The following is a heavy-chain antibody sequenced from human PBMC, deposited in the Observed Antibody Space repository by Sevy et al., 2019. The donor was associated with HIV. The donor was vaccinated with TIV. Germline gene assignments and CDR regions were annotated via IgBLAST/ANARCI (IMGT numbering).Heavy chain of an antibody. Sequence: GGSLRLSCAASGFTFSSYAMHWVRQAPGKGLEWVAVISYDGSNKYYADSVKGRFTISRDNSKNTLYLQMNSLRAEDTAVYYCARDGPEVEMATITRYSPYGMGVWGQGTTVTVSS. CDR2: ISYDGSNK. V-gene: IGHV3-30-3*01. CDR3: ARDGPEVEMATITRYSPYGMGV. J-gene: IGHJ6*02. CDR1: GFTFSSYA. D-gene: IGHD5-12*01.